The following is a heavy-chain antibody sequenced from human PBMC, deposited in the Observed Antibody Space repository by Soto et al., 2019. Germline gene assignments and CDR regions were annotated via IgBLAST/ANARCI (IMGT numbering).Heavy chain of an antibody. Sequence: QVQLVQSGAEVKKPGASVRLSCKASGYTFTIYYMHWLRQAPGQGLEWMGVINRSGGSTTYAQNFQGRVTMTRDTSTSTVYMELSSLRSEDTAVYYCARDGVEYYYGMDVWGQGTTVTVSS. CDR3: ARDGVEYYYGMDV. CDR1: GYTFTIYY. V-gene: IGHV1-46*01. J-gene: IGHJ6*02. D-gene: IGHD1-1*01. CDR2: INRSGGST.